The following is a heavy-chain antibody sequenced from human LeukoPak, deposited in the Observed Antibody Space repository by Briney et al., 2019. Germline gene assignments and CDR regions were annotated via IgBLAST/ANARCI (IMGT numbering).Heavy chain of an antibody. CDR2: INPSGGST. CDR3: ARDREPHYFDY. Sequence: GASVKVSCKASGYTFTSYYMHWVRQAPGQGLEWMGIINPSGGSTSYAQKFQSRVTMTRDTSTSTVYMELSSLRSEDTAVYYCARDREPHYFDYWGQGTLVTVSS. D-gene: IGHD1-26*01. V-gene: IGHV1-46*01. J-gene: IGHJ4*02. CDR1: GYTFTSYY.